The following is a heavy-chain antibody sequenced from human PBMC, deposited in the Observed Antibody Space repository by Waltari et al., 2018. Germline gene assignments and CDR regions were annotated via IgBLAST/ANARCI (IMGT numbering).Heavy chain of an antibody. J-gene: IGHJ3*02. D-gene: IGHD6-19*01. Sequence: QVHLVESGGGVVQPGKSLSLSCSASGFTFSSYGMNWVRQAPGKGLEWVALVSFDGHDNFYADSLKGRFTISRDNSKNTVYLQMNSLRSEDTALYYCAKDSGIAVAGSDDGFDIWGQGTMVTVSS. CDR1: GFTFSSYG. CDR3: AKDSGIAVAGSDDGFDI. CDR2: VSFDGHDN. V-gene: IGHV3-30*18.